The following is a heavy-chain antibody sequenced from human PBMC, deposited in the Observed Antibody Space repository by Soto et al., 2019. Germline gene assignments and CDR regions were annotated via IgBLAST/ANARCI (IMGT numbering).Heavy chain of an antibody. Sequence: SETLSLTCAVYGGSFSGYYWSWIRQPPGKGLEWIGEINHSGSTNYNPSLKSRVTISVDTSKNQFSLKLSSVTAADTAVYYCARGRAIGVVITLYYYYYMDVWGKGNTVTVSS. CDR3: ARGRAIGVVITLYYYYYMDV. J-gene: IGHJ6*03. CDR2: INHSGST. V-gene: IGHV4-34*01. D-gene: IGHD3-3*01. CDR1: GGSFSGYY.